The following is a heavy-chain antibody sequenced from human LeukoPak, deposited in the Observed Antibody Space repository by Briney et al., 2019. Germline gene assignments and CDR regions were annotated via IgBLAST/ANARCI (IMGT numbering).Heavy chain of an antibody. CDR2: INPNSGGT. CDR3: AREATYYYGSGSSPSYYLDY. D-gene: IGHD3-10*01. CDR1: GYTFTGYY. V-gene: IGHV1-2*02. J-gene: IGHJ4*02. Sequence: ASVKVSCKASGYTFTGYYIHWVRQAPGQGLEWMGWINPNSGGTKYAQKFQGRVTMTRDTSISTAYMELSRLRSDDTAVYYCAREATYYYGSGSSPSYYLDYWGQGTLVTVSS.